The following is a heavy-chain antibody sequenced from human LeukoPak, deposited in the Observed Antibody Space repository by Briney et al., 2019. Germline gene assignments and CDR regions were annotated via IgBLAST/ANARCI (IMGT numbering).Heavy chain of an antibody. D-gene: IGHD4-17*01. V-gene: IGHV3-30*18. CDR2: ISYDGSHK. J-gene: IGHJ3*02. Sequence: PGGSLRLSCAASGFTFDSYGMHWVRQAPGKGLEWVAVISYDGSHKYYVDSVKGRFAISRDNSKNTLYLQMNSLRPEDTAVYYCAKDRTYDYGTYDAFDIWGPGTMVTVSS. CDR3: AKDRTYDYGTYDAFDI. CDR1: GFTFDSYG.